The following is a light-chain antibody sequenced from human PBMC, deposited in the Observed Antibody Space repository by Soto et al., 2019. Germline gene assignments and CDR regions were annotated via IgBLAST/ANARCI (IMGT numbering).Light chain of an antibody. Sequence: DIQMTQSPSTLSASVGDRVTITCRASQSIDKWLAWYQQKPGKDPTLLIYKASILQSGVTSRFSGIGSGTAFTHTISTVQPDVGGAYFGQQYDSFSWMCGRGTKVEIK. CDR2: KAS. CDR1: QSIDKW. V-gene: IGKV1-5*03. J-gene: IGKJ1*01. CDR3: QQYDSFSWM.